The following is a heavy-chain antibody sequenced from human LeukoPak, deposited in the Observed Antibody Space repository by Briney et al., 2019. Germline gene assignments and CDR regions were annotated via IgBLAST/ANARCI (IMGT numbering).Heavy chain of an antibody. V-gene: IGHV1-2*02. J-gene: IGHJ4*02. Sequence: ASVKVSCKASGYTFTRYYIHWVRQAPGQGLEWMGWFSPYTGGTIYAQKFQGRVTMTGDTSISTAYMELSRLRSDDTAVYYCASGEVLRYFDWLLTAFDYWGQGTLVTVSS. CDR3: ASGEVLRYFDWLLTAFDY. CDR2: FSPYTGGT. D-gene: IGHD3-9*01. CDR1: GYTFTRYY.